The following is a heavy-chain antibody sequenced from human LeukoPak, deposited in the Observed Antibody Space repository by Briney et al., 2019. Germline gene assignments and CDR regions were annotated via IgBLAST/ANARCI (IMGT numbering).Heavy chain of an antibody. Sequence: PSETLSLTCTVSGGSISSYYWSWIRQPPGKGLEWIGYIYYSGSTNYNPSLKSRVTISVDTSKNQFSLKLSSVTVADTAVYYCARGSSGYYPLPWGQGTLVTVSS. CDR2: IYYSGST. D-gene: IGHD3-22*01. CDR1: GGSISSYY. CDR3: ARGSSGYYPLP. J-gene: IGHJ5*02. V-gene: IGHV4-59*01.